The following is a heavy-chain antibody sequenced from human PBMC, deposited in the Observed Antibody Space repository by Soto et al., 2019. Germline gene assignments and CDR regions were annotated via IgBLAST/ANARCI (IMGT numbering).Heavy chain of an antibody. Sequence: QVQLQQWGAGLLKPSETLSLTCAVYGGSFSGYYWSWIRQPPGKGLEWIGEINHSGSTNYNPSLNSRVTMPAETSKKHFYLRVSCVTGAGTAVYYFARGKHEFWSGYFFDYWGQGTLVTVSS. V-gene: IGHV4-34*01. CDR2: INHSGST. J-gene: IGHJ4*02. CDR1: GGSFSGYY. D-gene: IGHD3-3*01. CDR3: ARGKHEFWSGYFFDY.